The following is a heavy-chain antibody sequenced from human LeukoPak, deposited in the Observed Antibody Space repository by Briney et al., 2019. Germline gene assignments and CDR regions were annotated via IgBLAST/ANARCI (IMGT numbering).Heavy chain of an antibody. Sequence: PGGSLRLSCAASGFTFSNYGMHWVRQAPGKGLEWVAVIWYDGSNKYCADSVKGRFTISRDNSKNMLYLQMSSLRAEDTAVYYCARYYSNSLDYWSQGTLVTVSS. D-gene: IGHD4-11*01. CDR3: ARYYSNSLDY. CDR1: GFTFSNYG. J-gene: IGHJ4*02. V-gene: IGHV3-33*01. CDR2: IWYDGSNK.